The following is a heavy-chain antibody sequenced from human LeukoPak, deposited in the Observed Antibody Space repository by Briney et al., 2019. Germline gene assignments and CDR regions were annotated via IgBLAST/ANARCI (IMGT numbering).Heavy chain of an antibody. Sequence: SETLSLTCTGSGGSISSYYWSWIRQPPGKGLEWIGSIYHSGSTYYNPSLKSRLTISVDTSKNQFSLKLSSLTAADTAVYYCARDRKYYYHMDVWGKGTTVTVSS. J-gene: IGHJ6*03. CDR3: ARDRKYYYHMDV. V-gene: IGHV4-59*12. CDR1: GGSISSYY. D-gene: IGHD1-14*01. CDR2: IYHSGST.